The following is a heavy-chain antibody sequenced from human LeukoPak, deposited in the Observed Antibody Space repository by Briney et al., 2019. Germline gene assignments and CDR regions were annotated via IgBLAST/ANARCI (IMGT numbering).Heavy chain of an antibody. J-gene: IGHJ4*02. CDR3: ARGHRYCSSTSCLLGRDY. V-gene: IGHV4-34*01. CDR1: GGSFRGYY. CDR2: INHSGST. Sequence: KASETLSLTCAVYGGSFRGYYWSWIRQPPGKGLEWIGEINHSGSTNYNPSLKSRVTISVDTSKNQFSLKLSSVTAADTAVYYCARGHRYCSSTSCLLGRDYWGQGTLVTVSS. D-gene: IGHD2-2*01.